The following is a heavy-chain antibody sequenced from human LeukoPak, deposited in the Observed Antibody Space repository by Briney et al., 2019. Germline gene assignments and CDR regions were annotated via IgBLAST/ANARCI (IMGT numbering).Heavy chain of an antibody. CDR2: FDPEDGET. CDR1: GYTLTELS. D-gene: IGHD2-8*02. Sequence: ASVKVSCKVSGYTLTELSMHWVRQAPGKGLEGMGGFDPEDGETIYAQKFQGRVTMTEDTSNDTAYMELSSLRSEDTAVYYCATPANTGYYGMDVWGQGTTVTVSS. V-gene: IGHV1-24*01. CDR3: ATPANTGYYGMDV. J-gene: IGHJ6*02.